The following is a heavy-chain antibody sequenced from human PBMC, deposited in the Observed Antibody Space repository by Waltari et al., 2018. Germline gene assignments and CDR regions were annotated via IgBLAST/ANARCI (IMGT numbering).Heavy chain of an antibody. CDR2: INPDRSRI. CDR3: AGDRESR. Sequence: EVQLVESGGDLVQPGGSLRLSCAAFTFSDYWMSWVRQAPGKGLGWVAIINPDRSRIYDLDSVKGRFTISRYNAKKSLYLQMNSLRVEDTAVYYCAGDRESRWGQGTTVTVSS. J-gene: IGHJ6*02. CDR1: FTFSDYW. V-gene: IGHV3-7*01.